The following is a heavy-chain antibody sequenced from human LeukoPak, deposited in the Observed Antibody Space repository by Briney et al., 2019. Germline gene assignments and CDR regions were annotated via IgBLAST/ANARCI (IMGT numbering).Heavy chain of an antibody. CDR3: ARDTAAAGTEGAFDI. CDR2: IYYSGST. V-gene: IGHV4-59*01. Sequence: SETLSLTCTVSGGSISSYYWSWTRQPPGKGLEWIGYIYYSGSTNYNPSLKSRVTISVDTSKNQFSLKLSSVTAADTAVYYCARDTAAAGTEGAFDIWGQGTMVTVSS. CDR1: GGSISSYY. J-gene: IGHJ3*02. D-gene: IGHD6-13*01.